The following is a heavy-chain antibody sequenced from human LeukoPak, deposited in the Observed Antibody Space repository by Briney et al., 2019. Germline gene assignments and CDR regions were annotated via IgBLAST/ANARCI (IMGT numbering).Heavy chain of an antibody. CDR1: GFTVSSNY. CDR3: ARQAGYYYYGMDV. CDR2: IYSGGST. Sequence: GGSLRLSCAASGFTVSSNYMSWVRQAPGKGLEWVSVIYSGGSTYYADSVKGRFTISRDNSKNPLYLQMNSLRAEDTAVYYCARQAGYYYYGMDVWGKGTTVTVSS. V-gene: IGHV3-53*01. J-gene: IGHJ6*04.